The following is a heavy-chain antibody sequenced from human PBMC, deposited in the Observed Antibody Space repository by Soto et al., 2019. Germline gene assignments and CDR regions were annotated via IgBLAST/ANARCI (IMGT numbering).Heavy chain of an antibody. J-gene: IGHJ6*02. V-gene: IGHV1-8*01. CDR2: MNPNSGNT. CDR1: GYTFTSYD. D-gene: IGHD5-12*01. Sequence: QVQLVQSGAEVKKPGASVKVSCKASGYTFTSYDINWVRQATGQGLEWMGWMNPNSGNTGYAQKFQGRVTMSRNTSIRSAYMELSSLRSEDTAVYYCARGKRGYSGHDPGDSDSGGYYGMDVWGQGTTVTVSS. CDR3: ARGKRGYSGHDPGDSDSGGYYGMDV.